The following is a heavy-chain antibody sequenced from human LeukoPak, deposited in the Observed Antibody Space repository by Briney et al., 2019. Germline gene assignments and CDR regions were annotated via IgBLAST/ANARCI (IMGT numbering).Heavy chain of an antibody. D-gene: IGHD6-13*01. V-gene: IGHV1-2*02. Sequence: ASVKVSCKASGYTFTSYDMHWVRQAPGQGLEWMGWINPNSGGTKYAQKFQGRVTMTRDTSISTAYMELSRLRSDDTAVYYCARDSSGIAAAGTSLVTWGQGTLVTVSS. CDR1: GYTFTSYD. CDR2: INPNSGGT. CDR3: ARDSSGIAAAGTSLVT. J-gene: IGHJ5*02.